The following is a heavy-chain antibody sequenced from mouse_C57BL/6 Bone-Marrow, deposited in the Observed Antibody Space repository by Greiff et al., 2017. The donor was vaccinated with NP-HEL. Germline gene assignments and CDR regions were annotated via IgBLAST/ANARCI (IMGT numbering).Heavy chain of an antibody. V-gene: IGHV1-55*01. CDR3: ARGYGSSFLAY. J-gene: IGHJ3*01. D-gene: IGHD1-1*01. Sequence: QVQLQQPGAELVKPGASVKMSCKASGYTFTSSWITWVKQRPGQGLEWIGDIYPGSGRTNYNEKFKSKATLTVDTSASTAYMQLSSLTSEDSAVYDCARGYGSSFLAYWGQGTLVTVSA. CDR2: IYPGSGRT. CDR1: GYTFTSSW.